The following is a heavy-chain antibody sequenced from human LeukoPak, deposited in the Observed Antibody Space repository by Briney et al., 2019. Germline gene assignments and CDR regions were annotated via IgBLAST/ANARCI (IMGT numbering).Heavy chain of an antibody. Sequence: GASVKVSCKASGYTFTTYYMHWVRQAPGQGLEWMGIINPSGGSTTYAQKFQGRVTMTRDTSTSTVYMELSSLRSDDTAVYYCARDRMITFGGVIVISYFDYWGQGTLVTVSS. J-gene: IGHJ4*02. V-gene: IGHV1-46*01. CDR1: GYTFTTYY. CDR3: ARDRMITFGGVIVISYFDY. D-gene: IGHD3-16*02. CDR2: INPSGGST.